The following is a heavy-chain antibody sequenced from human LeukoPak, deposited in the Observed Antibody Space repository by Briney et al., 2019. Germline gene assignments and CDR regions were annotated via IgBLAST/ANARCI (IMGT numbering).Heavy chain of an antibody. J-gene: IGHJ5*02. CDR3: ARARISYVWGSYLFDP. CDR1: GYTFTSYD. Sequence: AASVKVSCKASGYTFTSYDINWVRQAPGQGLEWMGWMNPNSGNTDYAQKFQGRVTITRNTSISTAYMELSSLRSEDTAVYYCARARISYVWGSYLFDPWGQGTLVTVSS. CDR2: MNPNSGNT. V-gene: IGHV1-8*03. D-gene: IGHD3-16*01.